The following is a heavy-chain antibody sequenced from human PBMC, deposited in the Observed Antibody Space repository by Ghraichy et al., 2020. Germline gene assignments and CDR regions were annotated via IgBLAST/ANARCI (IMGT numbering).Heavy chain of an antibody. J-gene: IGHJ3*02. Sequence: SETLSLTCAVSGGSISSGGYSWSWIRQPPGKGLEWIGYIYYSGSTYYNPSLKSRVTISVDTSKNQFSLKLSSVTAADTAVYYCARVAEMATIRGGAFDIWGQGTMVTVSS. D-gene: IGHD5-24*01. V-gene: IGHV4-30-4*07. CDR1: GGSISSGGYS. CDR2: IYYSGST. CDR3: ARVAEMATIRGGAFDI.